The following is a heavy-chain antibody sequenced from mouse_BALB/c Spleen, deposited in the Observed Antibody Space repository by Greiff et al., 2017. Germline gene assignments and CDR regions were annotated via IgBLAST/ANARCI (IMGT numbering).Heavy chain of an antibody. D-gene: IGHD2-4*01. CDR2: IWTGGGT. V-gene: IGHV2-9-2*01. CDR3: AKDDYDVGIAY. CDR1: GFSLTSYD. Sequence: VMLVESGPGLVAPSQSLSITCTVSGFSLTSYDISWIRQPPGKGLEWLGVIWTGGGTNYNSAFMSRLSISKDNSKSQVFLKMNSLQTDDTATYYCAKDDYDVGIAYWGQGTLVTVSA. J-gene: IGHJ3*01.